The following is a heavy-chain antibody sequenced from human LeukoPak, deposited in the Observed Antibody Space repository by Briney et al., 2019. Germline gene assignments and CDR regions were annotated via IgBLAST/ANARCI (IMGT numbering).Heavy chain of an antibody. Sequence: GRSLRLSCAASGFTFSSYAMHWVRQAPGKGLEWVSSISSSSSYIYYADSVKGRFTISRDNAKNSLYLQMNSLRAEDTAVYYCARAEYSSSSYYYYYGMDVWGQGTTVTVSS. D-gene: IGHD6-6*01. CDR2: ISSSSSYI. V-gene: IGHV3-21*01. J-gene: IGHJ6*02. CDR3: ARAEYSSSSYYYYYGMDV. CDR1: GFTFSSYA.